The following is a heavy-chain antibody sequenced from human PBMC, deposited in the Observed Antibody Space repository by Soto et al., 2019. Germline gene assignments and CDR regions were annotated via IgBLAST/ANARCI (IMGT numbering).Heavy chain of an antibody. D-gene: IGHD3-9*01. J-gene: IGHJ4*02. CDR3: AQDSADYDILTGPFDY. Sequence: PGGSLRLSCAASGFTFSSYGMHWVRQAPGKGLEWVAVISYDGSNKYYADSVKGRFTISRDNSKNTLYLQMNSLRAEDTAVYYCAQDSADYDILTGPFDYWGQGTLVTVSS. CDR2: ISYDGSNK. V-gene: IGHV3-30*18. CDR1: GFTFSSYG.